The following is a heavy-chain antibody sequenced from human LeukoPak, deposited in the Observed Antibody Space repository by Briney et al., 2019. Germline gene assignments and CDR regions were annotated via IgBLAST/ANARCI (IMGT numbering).Heavy chain of an antibody. CDR1: GGSISSGDYY. V-gene: IGHV4-30-4*01. Sequence: SETLSLTCTVSGGSISSGDYYWSWIRQPPGKGLEWIGYIYYSGSTYYNPSLKSRVTISVDTSKNQFSLKLSSVTAADTAVYYCAGASLRYFDWFRYYYYGMDVWGQGTTVTVSS. CDR3: AGASLRYFDWFRYYYYGMDV. CDR2: IYYSGST. D-gene: IGHD3-9*01. J-gene: IGHJ6*02.